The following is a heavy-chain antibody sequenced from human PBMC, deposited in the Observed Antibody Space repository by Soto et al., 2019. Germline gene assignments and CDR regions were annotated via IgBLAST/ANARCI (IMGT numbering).Heavy chain of an antibody. J-gene: IGHJ6*02. Sequence: QVQLVQSGAEVKKPGASVKVSCKASGYTFTSYGISWVRQAPGQGLEWMGWISAYNGNTNYAQKLQGRVTMTTDTSTSTAYMEPRSLSSDDTAVYYCARVKYRPPYYYYYGMDVWGQGTTVTVSS. CDR2: ISAYNGNT. CDR1: GYTFTSYG. V-gene: IGHV1-18*01. CDR3: ARVKYRPPYYYYYGMDV. D-gene: IGHD2-2*02.